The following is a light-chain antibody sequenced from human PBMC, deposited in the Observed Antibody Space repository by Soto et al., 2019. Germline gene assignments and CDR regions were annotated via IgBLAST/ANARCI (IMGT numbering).Light chain of an antibody. J-gene: IGLJ2*01. CDR3: SSYAGSNNLV. Sequence: QSALTQPPSASGSPGQSVTISCTGTSSDVGGYNYVSWYQQHPGKAPKLMIYEVSKRPSGVPDRFSGYKSGNTASLTVSGLQDEDEADYYCSSYAGSNNLVFGGGTKVTVL. CDR2: EVS. V-gene: IGLV2-8*01. CDR1: SSDVGGYNY.